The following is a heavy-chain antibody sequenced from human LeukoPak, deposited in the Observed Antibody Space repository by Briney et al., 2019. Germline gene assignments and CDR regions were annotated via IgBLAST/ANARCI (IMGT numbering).Heavy chain of an antibody. J-gene: IGHJ4*02. CDR1: GFIFSSFG. CDR2: IWHDGSYK. Sequence: PGGSLRLSCAASGFIFSSFGMHWVRQAPGKGLEWVAVIWHDGSYKYYLDSVKGRFTISRDNAKNTLYLQMNNLRVEDTAVYYCARVGDYENSGSQPFDYWGQGTLVTVSP. CDR3: ARVGDYENSGSQPFDY. V-gene: IGHV3-33*01. D-gene: IGHD3-22*01.